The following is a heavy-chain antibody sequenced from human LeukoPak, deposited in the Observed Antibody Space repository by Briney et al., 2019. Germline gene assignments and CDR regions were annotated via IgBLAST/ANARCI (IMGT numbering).Heavy chain of an antibody. J-gene: IGHJ4*02. V-gene: IGHV4-39*07. CDR3: ASEGSSWYNGFDC. CDR1: GGSISSSSYY. Sequence: SETLSLTCTVSGGSISSSSYYWGWIRQPPGKGLEWIGSIYYSGSTYYNPSLKSRVTISVDTSKNQFSLKLSSVTAADTAVYYCASEGSSWYNGFDCWGQGTQVTVSS. D-gene: IGHD6-13*01. CDR2: IYYSGST.